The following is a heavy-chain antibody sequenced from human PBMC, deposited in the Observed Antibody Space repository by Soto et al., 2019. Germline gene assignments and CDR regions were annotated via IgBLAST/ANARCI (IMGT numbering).Heavy chain of an antibody. CDR3: ARGRGMGGSTQYYYYYYMDV. J-gene: IGHJ6*03. Sequence: SVKVSCKASGGTFNSYTISWVRQAPGQGLEWMGRIIPILGIANYAQKFQGRVTITADKSTSTAYMELSSLRSEDTAVYYCARGRGMGGSTQYYYYYYMDVWAKGTTVTVSS. CDR2: IIPILGIA. V-gene: IGHV1-69*02. D-gene: IGHD2-2*01. CDR1: GGTFNSYT.